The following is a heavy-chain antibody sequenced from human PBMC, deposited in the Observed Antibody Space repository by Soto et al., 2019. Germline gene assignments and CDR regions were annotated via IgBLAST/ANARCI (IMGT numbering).Heavy chain of an antibody. CDR2: IDGSGATK. CDR3: AGGFGRVTY. V-gene: IGHV3-48*03. D-gene: IGHD3-10*01. CDR1: GFTFNDFE. Sequence: EVQLLESGGGLVQPGGSLRLSCGVSGFTFNDFEMNWVRQAPGKGPEWLAYIDGSGATKKYADSVRGRFTTSRDNPNNSLLLQTSRLTAPHTALYSCAGGFGRVTYWAPGTLVSVSS. J-gene: IGHJ4*02.